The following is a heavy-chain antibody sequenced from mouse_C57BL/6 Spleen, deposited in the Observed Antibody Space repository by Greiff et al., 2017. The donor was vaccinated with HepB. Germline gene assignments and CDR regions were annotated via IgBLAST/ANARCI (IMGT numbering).Heavy chain of an antibody. J-gene: IGHJ3*01. D-gene: IGHD2-12*01. V-gene: IGHV1-18*01. CDR2: INPNNGGT. Sequence: EVKLQQSGPELVKPGASVKIPCKASGYTFTDYNMDWVKQSHGKSLEWIGDINPNNGGTIYNQKFKGKATLTVDKSSSTAYMELRSLTSEDTAVYYCARTIESTFAYWGQGTLVTVSA. CDR3: ARTIESTFAY. CDR1: GYTFTDYN.